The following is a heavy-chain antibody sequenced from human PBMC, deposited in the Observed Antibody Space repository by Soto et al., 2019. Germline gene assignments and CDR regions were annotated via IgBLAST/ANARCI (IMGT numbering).Heavy chain of an antibody. CDR1: GLNLGNYA. CDR3: AKDKGGTPYYFDS. Sequence: EVQLVESGGGLVQPGMSLRLSCEGSGLNLGNYAMHWVRQAPWKGLEWVAGINWNSDKVGYAGSVKGRFTISRDNAKNSVYLQMNGLTTEDTARYYCAKDKGGTPYYFDSCGQRILVTVSS. V-gene: IGHV3-9*01. J-gene: IGHJ4*02. D-gene: IGHD6-25*01. CDR2: INWNSDKV.